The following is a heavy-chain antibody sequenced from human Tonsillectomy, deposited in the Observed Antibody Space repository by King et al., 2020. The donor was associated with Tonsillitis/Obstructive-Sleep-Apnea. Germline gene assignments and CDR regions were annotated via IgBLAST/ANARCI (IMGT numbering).Heavy chain of an antibody. CDR1: GGSFSGYY. CDR3: ARVSDWYFDL. J-gene: IGHJ2*01. V-gene: IGHV4-34*01. D-gene: IGHD3-3*02. Sequence: VQLQQWGAGLLKPSETLSLTCAVYGGSFSGYYWSCIRQPPGKGLEWIGEINHSGSTNYNPSLKSRVTISVDTSKNQFSLKLSSVTAADTAVYYCARVSDWYFDLWLRGTLVAVSS. CDR2: INHSGST.